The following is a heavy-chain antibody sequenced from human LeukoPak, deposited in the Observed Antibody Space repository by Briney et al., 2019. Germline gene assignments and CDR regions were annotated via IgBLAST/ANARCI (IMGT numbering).Heavy chain of an antibody. CDR1: GYTFTGYY. D-gene: IGHD2-15*01. J-gene: IGHJ6*03. V-gene: IGHV1-2*02. CDR2: INPNSGGT. Sequence: ASVKVSCKASGYTFTGYYMHWVRQAPGQRLEWMGWINPNSGGTNYAQKFQGRVTMTRDTSISTAYMELSRLRSDDTAVYYCARAGGYCSGGSCYSISHYYYYYMDVWGKGTTVTVSS. CDR3: ARAGGYCSGGSCYSISHYYYYYMDV.